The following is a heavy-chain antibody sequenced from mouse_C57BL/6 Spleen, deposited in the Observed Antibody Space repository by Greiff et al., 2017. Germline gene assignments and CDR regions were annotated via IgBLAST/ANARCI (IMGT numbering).Heavy chain of an antibody. Sequence: VQLQQSGAELVRPGASVKLSCTASGFNIKDYYMHWVKQRPEQGLEWIGRIDPEDGDTEYAPKFRGKATMTADTSSNTAYLQLSSLTSEDTAVYYCTFYDGYSYYFDYWGQGTTLTVSS. CDR3: TFYDGYSYYFDY. CDR1: GFNIKDYY. J-gene: IGHJ2*01. D-gene: IGHD2-3*01. V-gene: IGHV14-1*01. CDR2: IDPEDGDT.